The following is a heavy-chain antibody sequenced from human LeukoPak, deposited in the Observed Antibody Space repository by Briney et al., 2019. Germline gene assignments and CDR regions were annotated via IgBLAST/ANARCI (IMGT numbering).Heavy chain of an antibody. CDR1: GFTVSSNY. Sequence: PGGSLRLSCAASGFTVSSNYMSWVRQAPGKGLEWVSVIYSGGSTYYAGSVKGRFAISRDNSKNTLYLQMNSLRAEDTAVYYCAKSRGESRGASNYWGQGTLVTVSS. CDR3: AKSRGESRGASNY. D-gene: IGHD1-26*01. V-gene: IGHV3-53*01. J-gene: IGHJ4*02. CDR2: IYSGGST.